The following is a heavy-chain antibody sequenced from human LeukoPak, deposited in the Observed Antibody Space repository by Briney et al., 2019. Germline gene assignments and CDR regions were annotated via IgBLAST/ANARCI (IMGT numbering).Heavy chain of an antibody. Sequence: SVKVSCKASGGTFSSYAISWVRQAPGQGREWMGGIIPIFGTANYAQKFQGRVTITTDESTSTAYMELSSLRSEDTAVYYCARAGIVGATGSDYWGQGTLVTVSS. CDR1: GGTFSSYA. J-gene: IGHJ4*02. CDR2: IIPIFGTA. V-gene: IGHV1-69*05. CDR3: ARAGIVGATGSDY. D-gene: IGHD1-26*01.